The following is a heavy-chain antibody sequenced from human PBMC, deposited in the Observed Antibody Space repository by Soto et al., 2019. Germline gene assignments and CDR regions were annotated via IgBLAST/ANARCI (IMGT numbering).Heavy chain of an antibody. Sequence: GGSLRLSCAASGFTFSSYAMSWVRQAPGKGLEWVSAISGSGGSTYYADXVXXXXXXXXDNSXNTLYLQMNSLRAEDTAVYYXXKRXVLAAISRLFHFDFWGQGALVTVSS. J-gene: IGHJ4*02. CDR2: ISGSGGST. CDR1: GFTFSSYA. V-gene: IGHV3-23*01. CDR3: XKRXVLAAISRLFHFDF. D-gene: IGHD2-15*01.